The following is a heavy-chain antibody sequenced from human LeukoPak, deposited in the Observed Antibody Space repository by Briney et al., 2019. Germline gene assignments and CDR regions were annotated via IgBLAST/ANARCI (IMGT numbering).Heavy chain of an antibody. CDR2: ISGSGGST. D-gene: IGHD2-2*01. J-gene: IGHJ5*02. V-gene: IGHV3-23*01. Sequence: GGSLRLSCAASGFTFSSYGMSWVRQAPGKGLEWVSAISGSGGSTYYADSVKGRFTISRDNSKNTLYLQMNSLRAEDTAVYYCAKCSLGSSDLDLWGQGTLVTVSS. CDR3: AKCSLGSSDLDL. CDR1: GFTFSSYG.